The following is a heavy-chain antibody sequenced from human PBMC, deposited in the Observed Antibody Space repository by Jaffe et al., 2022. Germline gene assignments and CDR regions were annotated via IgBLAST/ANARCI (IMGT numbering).Heavy chain of an antibody. CDR1: GYTFTSYD. CDR2: MNPNSGNT. D-gene: IGHD4-17*01. V-gene: IGHV1-8*01. Sequence: QVQLVQSGAEVKKPGASVKVSCKASGYTFTSYDINWVRQATGQGLEWMGWMNPNSGNTGYAQKFQGRVTMTRNTSISTAYMELSSLRSEDTAVYYCARGLIHTDYYYYYMDVWGKGTTVTVSS. CDR3: ARGLIHTDYYYYYMDV. J-gene: IGHJ6*03.